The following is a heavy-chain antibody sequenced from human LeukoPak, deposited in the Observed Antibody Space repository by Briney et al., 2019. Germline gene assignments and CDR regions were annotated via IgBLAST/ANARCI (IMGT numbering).Heavy chain of an antibody. D-gene: IGHD6-19*01. Sequence: GASVKVSCKASGYTFTSYDINWVRQATGQGLEWMGWINPNSGGTSYAQKFQGRVTMTRDMSTSTVYMELSSLRSEDTAVYYCARGRVGRAVAFDYWGQGTLVTVSS. CDR2: INPNSGGT. CDR3: ARGRVGRAVAFDY. CDR1: GYTFTSYD. V-gene: IGHV1-8*01. J-gene: IGHJ4*02.